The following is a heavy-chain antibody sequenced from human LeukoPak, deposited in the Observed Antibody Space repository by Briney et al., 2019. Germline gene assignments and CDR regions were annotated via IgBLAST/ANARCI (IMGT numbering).Heavy chain of an antibody. CDR2: ISAYNGNT. D-gene: IGHD6-13*01. V-gene: IGHV1-18*01. J-gene: IGHJ4*03. Sequence: ASVKVSCKASGYTFRNYGISWVRQAPGQGLEWMGWISAYNGNTNYAQNLQGRVTMTTDTSTSTVYMELRSLRSDDTALYYCARVPQGYSGSWYDGFPFDYWGQGTTVTVSS. CDR1: GYTFRNYG. CDR3: ARVPQGYSGSWYDGFPFDY.